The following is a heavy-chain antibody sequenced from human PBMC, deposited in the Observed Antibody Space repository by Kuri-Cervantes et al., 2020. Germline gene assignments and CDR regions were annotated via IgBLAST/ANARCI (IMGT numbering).Heavy chain of an antibody. CDR2: IIPIFGTA. CDR1: GGTFSSYA. V-gene: IGHV1-69*13. Sequence: SVKVSCKASGGTFSSYAISWVRQAPGQGLEWMGGIIPIFGTANYAQKFQGRVTITADESTSTAYMELSSLRDEDTAVYYCAKLPYYYYGMDVWGQGTTVTVSS. J-gene: IGHJ6*02. CDR3: AKLPYYYYGMDV.